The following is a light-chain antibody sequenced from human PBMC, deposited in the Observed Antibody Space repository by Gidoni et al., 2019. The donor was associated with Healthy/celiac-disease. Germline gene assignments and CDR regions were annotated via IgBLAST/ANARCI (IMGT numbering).Light chain of an antibody. CDR1: QSVSSSY. CDR2: GAS. CDR3: QQYGSSPLYT. J-gene: IGKJ2*01. V-gene: IGKV3-20*01. Sequence: EFALTQSPGTLSLSPGERATLSRRASQSVSSSYLAWYQQKPGQAPRLLIYGASSRATGIPDRFSGSGSGTDFTLTISRLEPEDFAVYYCQQYGSSPLYTFGQGTKLEIK.